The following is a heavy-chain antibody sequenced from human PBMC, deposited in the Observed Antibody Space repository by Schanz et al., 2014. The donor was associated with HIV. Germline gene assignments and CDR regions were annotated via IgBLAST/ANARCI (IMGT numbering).Heavy chain of an antibody. J-gene: IGHJ4*02. CDR3: ARGLPRFAVTTLDS. CDR1: GFIFSNYG. Sequence: QVHLEESGGGVVQPGRSLRLSCAVSGFIFSNYGMYWVRQAPGKGLECVAVIWFDGSNKNYADSVKGRFTISRDNSKDTLYLQMNSLRAEDTAVYYCARGLPRFAVTTLDSWGQGTLVTVSS. D-gene: IGHD4-17*01. CDR2: IWFDGSNK. V-gene: IGHV3-33*08.